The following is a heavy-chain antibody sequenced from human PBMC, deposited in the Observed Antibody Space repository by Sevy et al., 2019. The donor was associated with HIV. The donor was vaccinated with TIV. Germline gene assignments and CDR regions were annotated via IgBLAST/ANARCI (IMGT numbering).Heavy chain of an antibody. CDR1: GFTFSNYG. V-gene: IGHV3-33*01. Sequence: GGSLRLSCAASGFTFSNYGMHWVRQAPGKGLEWVAVIWYDGSNKYYGDSVKGRFSISRDNSKNTLYLQMNSLRAEDTAVYYCASDFVLGCGELSGYYGMDVWGQGTTVTISS. J-gene: IGHJ6*02. CDR2: IWYDGSNK. CDR3: ASDFVLGCGELSGYYGMDV. D-gene: IGHD3-10*01.